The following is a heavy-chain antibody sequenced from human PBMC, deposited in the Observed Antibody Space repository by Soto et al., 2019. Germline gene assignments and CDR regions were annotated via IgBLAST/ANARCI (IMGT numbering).Heavy chain of an antibody. CDR3: TREGSAPYYYYGMDA. J-gene: IGHJ6*02. CDR1: GYTFTTYG. V-gene: IGHV1-18*01. CDR2: INTHNGNT. Sequence: QVQLEQSAPEVKKPGASVKVSCKASGYTFTTYGISWVRQAPGQGLEWLGLINTHNGNTNYAQNLQGRVIMTADTSTNTAYMERRSLRSDDTAIYYCTREGSAPYYYYGMDAWGQGTTVTVSS. D-gene: IGHD3-10*01.